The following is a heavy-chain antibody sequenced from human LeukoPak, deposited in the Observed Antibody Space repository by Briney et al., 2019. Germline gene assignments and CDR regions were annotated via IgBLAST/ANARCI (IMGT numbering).Heavy chain of an antibody. CDR2: ISGSGGST. D-gene: IGHD6-19*01. V-gene: IGHV3-23*01. J-gene: IGHJ4*02. Sequence: GGSLRLSCAASGFTFSSYAMSWVRQAPGKGLEWVSAISGSGGSTYYADSVKGRFTISRDNSKNTLYLQMNSLRAEDTAVYYCVKVRAFEWLDDKSPFDTWGQGTLVTVSS. CDR1: GFTFSSYA. CDR3: VKVRAFEWLDDKSPFDT.